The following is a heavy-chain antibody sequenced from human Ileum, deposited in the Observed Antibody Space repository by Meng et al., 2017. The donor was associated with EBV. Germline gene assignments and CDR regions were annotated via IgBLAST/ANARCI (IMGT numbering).Heavy chain of an antibody. CDR2: IYHSGST. CDR3: ARGRRFGSGRYALDY. CDR1: GASIGSSYW. D-gene: IGHD3-10*01. Sequence: QAQVRVSGPGLRNPPAARLLIAPGPGASIGSSYWWTWGRQPPEKGLEWIGEIYHSGSTNYNPSLKSRLTLSVDKSKSQFSLELISETAADTAVYYCARGRRFGSGRYALDYWGQGTLVTVSS. V-gene: IGHV4-4*03. J-gene: IGHJ4*02.